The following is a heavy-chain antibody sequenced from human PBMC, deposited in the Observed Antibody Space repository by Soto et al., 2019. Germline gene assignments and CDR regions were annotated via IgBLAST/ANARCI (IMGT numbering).Heavy chain of an antibody. Sequence: SVKVSCKASGGTFSSYTISWVRQAPGQGLEWMGRIIPILGIANYAQKFQGRVTITADKSTSTAYMELSSLRSEDTAVYYCARDSSLVRGHDYWGQGTLVTVSS. D-gene: IGHD3-10*01. V-gene: IGHV1-69*04. J-gene: IGHJ4*02. CDR3: ARDSSLVRGHDY. CDR2: IIPILGIA. CDR1: GGTFSSYT.